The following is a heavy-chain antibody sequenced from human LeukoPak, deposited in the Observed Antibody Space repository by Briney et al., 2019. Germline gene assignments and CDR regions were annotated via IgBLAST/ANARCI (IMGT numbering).Heavy chain of an antibody. CDR2: IYSGGST. CDR1: GFTFSDYY. Sequence: GGSLRLSCAASGFTFSDYYMSWIRQAPGKGLEWVSVIYSGGSTYYADSVKGRFTISRDNSKNTLYLQMNSLRAEDTAVYYCARDFDWLFYWGQGTLVTVSS. CDR3: ARDFDWLFY. D-gene: IGHD3-9*01. J-gene: IGHJ4*02. V-gene: IGHV3-66*01.